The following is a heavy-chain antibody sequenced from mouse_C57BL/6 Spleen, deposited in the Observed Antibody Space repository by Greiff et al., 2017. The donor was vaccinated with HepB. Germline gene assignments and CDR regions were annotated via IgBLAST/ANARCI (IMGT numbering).Heavy chain of an antibody. D-gene: IGHD1-1*01. J-gene: IGHJ2*01. CDR2: INPNNGGT. CDR1: GYTFTDYY. Sequence: VQLQQSGPELVKPGASVKISCKASGYTFTDYYMNWVKQSHGKSLEWIGDINPNNGGTSYNQKFKGKATLTVDKSSSTAYMELRSLTSEYSAVYYCARGGMYYGSSSYYFDYWGQGTTLTVSS. CDR3: ARGGMYYGSSSYYFDY. V-gene: IGHV1-26*01.